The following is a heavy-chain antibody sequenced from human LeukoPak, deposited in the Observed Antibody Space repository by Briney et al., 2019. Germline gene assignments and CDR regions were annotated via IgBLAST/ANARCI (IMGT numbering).Heavy chain of an antibody. J-gene: IGHJ3*02. V-gene: IGHV3-53*01. D-gene: IGHD3-22*01. Sequence: HSGGSLRLSCAASGFPVSNNYMSWVRQAPGKGLEWVSAIYSGGSTYYTDSVKGRFTISRDNSKNTLYLQMNSLRAEDTAVYYCARDSRQDYYDSSGYLWFAFDIWGQGTMVTVSS. CDR3: ARDSRQDYYDSSGYLWFAFDI. CDR1: GFPVSNNY. CDR2: IYSGGST.